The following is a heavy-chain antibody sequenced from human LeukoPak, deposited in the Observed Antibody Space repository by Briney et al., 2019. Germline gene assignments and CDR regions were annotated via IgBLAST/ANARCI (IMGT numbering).Heavy chain of an antibody. J-gene: IGHJ4*02. CDR1: GFPFSNYG. CDR2: IRYDGSNK. D-gene: IGHD6-19*01. Sequence: GSLRLSCAASGFPFSNYGMHWVRQAPGKGLEWVAFIRYDGSNKYYADSVKGRFTISRDNSKNTLYLQMNSLRAEDTAVYYCAKRDRMYTSGSYYFDYWGQGTLVTVSS. V-gene: IGHV3-30*02. CDR3: AKRDRMYTSGSYYFDY.